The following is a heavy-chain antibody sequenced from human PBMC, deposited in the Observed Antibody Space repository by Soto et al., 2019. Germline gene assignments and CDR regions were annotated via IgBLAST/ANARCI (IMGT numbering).Heavy chain of an antibody. CDR2: IKSKTDGGTT. J-gene: IGHJ3*02. D-gene: IGHD6-19*01. CDR1: GFTFSNAW. CDR3: TTDRIWQWLAPVRFDEDAFAI. V-gene: IGHV3-15*01. Sequence: GGSLRLSCAASGFTFSNAWMSWVRQAPGKGLEWVGRIKSKTDGGTTDYAAPVKGRFTISRDDSKNTLYLQMNSLKTEDTAVYYCTTDRIWQWLAPVRFDEDAFAISGQGTMVTGSS.